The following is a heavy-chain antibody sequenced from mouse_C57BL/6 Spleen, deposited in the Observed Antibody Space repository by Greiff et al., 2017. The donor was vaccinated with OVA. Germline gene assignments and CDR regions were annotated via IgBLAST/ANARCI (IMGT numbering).Heavy chain of an antibody. CDR2: ISSGGDYI. CDR1: GFTFSSYA. CDR3: TRDQGWFAY. V-gene: IGHV5-9-1*02. Sequence: DVMLVESGEGLVKPGGSLKLSCAASGFTFSSYAMSWVRQTPEKRLEWVAYISSGGDYIYYADTVKGRFTISRDNARNTLYLQMSSLKSDDTAMYYCTRDQGWFAYWGQGTLVTVSA. J-gene: IGHJ3*01.